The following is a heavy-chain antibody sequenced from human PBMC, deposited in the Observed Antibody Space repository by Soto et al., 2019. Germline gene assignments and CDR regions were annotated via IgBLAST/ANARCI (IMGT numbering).Heavy chain of an antibody. CDR2: ISGGGRFS. CDR3: AKSGPTNYFDF. J-gene: IGHJ4*02. Sequence: PEGSLRLSCAASGFTFSTYAMSWVRQAPGKGLEWVSTISGGGRFSYYADSVKGRFTISRDDSKTILFLQMNSLRAEDSAVYYCAKSGPTNYFDFWGQGSLVTVSS. V-gene: IGHV3-23*01. D-gene: IGHD1-26*01. CDR1: GFTFSTYA.